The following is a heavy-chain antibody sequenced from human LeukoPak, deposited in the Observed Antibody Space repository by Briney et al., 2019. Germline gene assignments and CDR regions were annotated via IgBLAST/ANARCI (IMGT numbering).Heavy chain of an antibody. CDR3: ARGPPFT. CDR2: INHSGST. J-gene: IGHJ3*01. Sequence: SETLSLTCAVYGGSFSGYYWSWIRQPPGKGLEWIGEINHSGSTNYNPSLKSRVTISVDTSKNQFSLKLSSVTAADAAVYYCARGPPFTWGQGTMVTVSS. V-gene: IGHV4-34*01. CDR1: GGSFSGYY.